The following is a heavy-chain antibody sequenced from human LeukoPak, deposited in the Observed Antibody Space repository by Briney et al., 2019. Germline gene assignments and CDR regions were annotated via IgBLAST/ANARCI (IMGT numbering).Heavy chain of an antibody. CDR3: ARRLTQYDCFDP. J-gene: IGHJ5*02. V-gene: IGHV6-1*01. CDR2: TYYRSTWYN. CDR1: GDSVSTASNA. Sequence: SQTLSLTCAISGDSVSTASNAWYWIRQSPSRGLEWLGRTYYRSTWYNDYAVSVRGRITVNPDTSKNHFSLHLNSVTPEDTAVYYCARRLTQYDCFDPWGQGILVTVSS. D-gene: IGHD2-2*01.